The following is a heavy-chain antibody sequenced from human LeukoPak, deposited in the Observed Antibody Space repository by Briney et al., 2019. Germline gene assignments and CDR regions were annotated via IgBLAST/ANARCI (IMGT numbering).Heavy chain of an antibody. CDR3: ARESSSSTEVDV. CDR2: IKSDGSRT. J-gene: IGHJ6*02. CDR1: GFTFSSYC. D-gene: IGHD6-6*01. Sequence: AGSLRLSCAASGFTFSSYCRHWVRQAPGKGLEWVSRIKSDGSRTSYADSVKGRFTISRDTAKNTLYLQMNSLRAEDTALYYCARESSSSTEVDVWGQGTTVTVSS. V-gene: IGHV3-74*01.